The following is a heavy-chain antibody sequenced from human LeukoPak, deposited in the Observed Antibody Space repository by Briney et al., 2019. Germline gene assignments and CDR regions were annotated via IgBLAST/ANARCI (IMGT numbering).Heavy chain of an antibody. V-gene: IGHV3-15*01. CDR1: GFTFSNAW. Sequence: GGSLRLSCAASGFTFSNAWMSWVRQAPGKGLEWVSRIKSKTDGGTTDYAAPVKGRFTISRDDSKNTLYLQMNSLKTEDTAVYYCTTAATVTTLDYWGQGTLVTVSS. J-gene: IGHJ4*02. D-gene: IGHD4-17*01. CDR2: IKSKTDGGTT. CDR3: TTAATVTTLDY.